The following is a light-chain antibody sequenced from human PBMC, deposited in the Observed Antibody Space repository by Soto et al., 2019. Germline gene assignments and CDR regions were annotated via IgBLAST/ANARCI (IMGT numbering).Light chain of an antibody. J-gene: IGKJ1*01. CDR3: QQRGNWPLT. CDR2: DAS. V-gene: IGKV3-11*01. Sequence: EIVLTQSPATLSLSPGERATLSCRASPSVSSYFAWYQQKPGQAPRLLIYDASNRATGIPARISGSGSGTEFTLTISSLEPEDFAVYYCQQRGNWPLTFGQGTKVEIK. CDR1: PSVSSY.